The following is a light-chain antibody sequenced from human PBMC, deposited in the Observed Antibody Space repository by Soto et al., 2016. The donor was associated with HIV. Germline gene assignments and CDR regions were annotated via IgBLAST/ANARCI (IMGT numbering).Light chain of an antibody. CDR1: QGISSW. Sequence: DIQMTQSPSSVSASMGDRVTITCRASQGISSWLAWYQQKPGKAPKLLIYVASTLQSGVPSRFSGSGSGTDFTLTISSVQPEDFAAYYCQETYNTPKTFGQGTKLEIK. V-gene: IGKV1-12*01. CDR3: QETYNTPKT. J-gene: IGKJ2*01. CDR2: VAS.